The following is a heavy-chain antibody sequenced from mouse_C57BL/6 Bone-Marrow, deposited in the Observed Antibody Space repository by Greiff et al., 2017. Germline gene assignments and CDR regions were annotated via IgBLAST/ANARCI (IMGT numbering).Heavy chain of an antibody. D-gene: IGHD2-3*01. CDR2: IDPSDGNT. V-gene: IGHV1-69*01. Sequence: VQLQQSGAELVMPGASVKLSCKASGYTFTSYWMHWVKQRPGQGLEWIGEIDPSDGNTNYKQKFKGKSTLTVDKSSSTAYMQLRSLTSEDSAVYDYARDGDGYYSYAMDYWGQGTSVTVSS. CDR1: GYTFTSYW. CDR3: ARDGDGYYSYAMDY. J-gene: IGHJ4*01.